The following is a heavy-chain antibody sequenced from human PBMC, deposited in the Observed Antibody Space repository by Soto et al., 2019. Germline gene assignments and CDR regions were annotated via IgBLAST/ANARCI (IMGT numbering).Heavy chain of an antibody. CDR3: ATLWFGEGNY. CDR2: IYYSGST. D-gene: IGHD3-10*01. J-gene: IGHJ4*02. Sequence: QLQLQESGPGLVKPSETLSLTCTVSGGSISSSSYYWGWIRQPPGKGLECIGRIYYSGSTSYNPSRKSRVPISVDTSKNQFSPNLSSVTDPDTAVYYCATLWFGEGNYWGQGTLVTDSS. CDR1: GGSISSSSYY. V-gene: IGHV4-39*01.